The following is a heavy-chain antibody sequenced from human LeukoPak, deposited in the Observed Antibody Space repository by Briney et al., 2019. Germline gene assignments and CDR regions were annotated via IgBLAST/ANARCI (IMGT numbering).Heavy chain of an antibody. D-gene: IGHD6-19*01. CDR3: ARNLRGSGLYYFDY. CDR2: IYHSGST. V-gene: IGHV4-4*02. Sequence: PSETLSLTCAVSGGSISSSNWWSWVRQPPGKGLEWIGEIYHSGSTNYNPSLKSRVTISVDKSKNQFSLKLSSVTAADTAVYYCARNLRGSGLYYFDYWGQGTLVTVSS. J-gene: IGHJ4*02. CDR1: GGSISSSNW.